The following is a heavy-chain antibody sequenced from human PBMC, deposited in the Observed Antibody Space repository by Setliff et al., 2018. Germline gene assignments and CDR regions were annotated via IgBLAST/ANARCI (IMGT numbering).Heavy chain of an antibody. Sequence: NPSETLSLTCTVSGGSISPYFWSWIRQPPGKGLEWIGYIYHNGNTNFNPSLKTRVTMSVDPSKNQFALNLRSVTAADTAVYYCVRDRTAYSYGLDVWAQGTTVT. CDR1: GGSISPYF. D-gene: IGHD5-18*01. CDR2: IYHNGNT. CDR3: VRDRTAYSYGLDV. V-gene: IGHV4-59*01. J-gene: IGHJ6*02.